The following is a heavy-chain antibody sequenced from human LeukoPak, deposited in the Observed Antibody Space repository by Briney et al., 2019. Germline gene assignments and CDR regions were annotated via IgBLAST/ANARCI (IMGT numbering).Heavy chain of an antibody. D-gene: IGHD3-9*01. CDR2: IKHSGST. CDR3: ARGQEGGYFDWLVSHTWFDP. V-gene: IGHV4-34*04. J-gene: IGHJ5*02. Sequence: KPSESLSLTCAVYGGSFSGYYWSWIRQPPGKGLEWIGEIKHSGSTNNNPSLKTRSTISVDTPKNQFSLKLTSVTAADTAVYYCARGQEGGYFDWLVSHTWFDPWGQGTLVTVSS. CDR1: GGSFSGYY.